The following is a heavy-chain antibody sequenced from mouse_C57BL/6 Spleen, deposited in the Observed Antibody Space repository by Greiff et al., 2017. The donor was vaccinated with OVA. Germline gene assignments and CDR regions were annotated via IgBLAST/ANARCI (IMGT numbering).Heavy chain of an antibody. CDR3: ARRGQLRSYYFDY. Sequence: VQLQESGAELVRPGTSVKMSCKASGYTFTNYWIGWAKQRPGHGLEWIGDIYPGGGYTNYNEKFKGKATLTADKSSSTAYMQFSSLTSEDSAIYYCARRGQLRSYYFDYWGQGTTLTVSS. V-gene: IGHV1-63*01. D-gene: IGHD3-2*02. CDR1: GYTFTNYW. CDR2: IYPGGGYT. J-gene: IGHJ2*01.